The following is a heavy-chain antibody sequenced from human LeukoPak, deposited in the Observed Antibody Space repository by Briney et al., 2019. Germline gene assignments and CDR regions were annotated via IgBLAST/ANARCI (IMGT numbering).Heavy chain of an antibody. V-gene: IGHV3-7*01. D-gene: IGHD3-10*01. Sequence: PGGSLRLSCAASGFTFSSYWMSWVRQAPGKGLEWVANIKQDGSEKYYVDSVKGRFTISRDNAKNSLYLQMNSLRAEDTAVYYCAREDTMVRGVIEAFDIWGQGTMVTVSS. CDR3: AREDTMVRGVIEAFDI. J-gene: IGHJ3*02. CDR1: GFTFSSYW. CDR2: IKQDGSEK.